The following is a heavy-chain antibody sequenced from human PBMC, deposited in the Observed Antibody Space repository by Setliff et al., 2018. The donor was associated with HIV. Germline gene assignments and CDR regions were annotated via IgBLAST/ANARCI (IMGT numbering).Heavy chain of an antibody. Sequence: SETLSLTCGVHGGSFSGYYWSWIRQPPGKGLEWIGEINHSGITNYNPSLRSRVTISVDTSKNQFSLKLSSVTAADTAVYYCARTPGTGPHPPFYFDYWGQGTLVTVSS. J-gene: IGHJ4*02. CDR1: GGSFSGYY. V-gene: IGHV4-34*01. D-gene: IGHD3-9*01. CDR3: ARTPGTGPHPPFYFDY. CDR2: INHSGIT.